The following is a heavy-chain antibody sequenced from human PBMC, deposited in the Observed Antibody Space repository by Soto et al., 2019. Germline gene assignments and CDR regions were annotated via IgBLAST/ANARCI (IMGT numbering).Heavy chain of an antibody. Sequence: PSETLSLTCSVSGDSISSPDYYWSWIRQAPEKGLELIGYVYYRGSIYYTPSFESRVSISVGTSKNQFSLGLTSVTAADSAMYFCARVTFTPNWFDSWGEGILVTVSS. V-gene: IGHV4-30-4*01. CDR2: VYYRGSI. CDR1: GDSISSPDYY. D-gene: IGHD3-3*02. J-gene: IGHJ5*01. CDR3: ARVTFTPNWFDS.